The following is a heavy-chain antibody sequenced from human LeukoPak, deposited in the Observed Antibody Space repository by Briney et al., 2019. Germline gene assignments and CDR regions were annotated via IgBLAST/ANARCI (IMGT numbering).Heavy chain of an antibody. J-gene: IGHJ4*02. D-gene: IGHD3-9*01. Sequence: PSETLSLTCTVSGGSISSYYWSWIRQPPGKGLEWIGYIYYSGSTNYNPSLKSRVTISVDTSKNQFSLKLRSVTAADTAVYYCATDGTPERITIFSHYFDSWGQGTLVTVSS. CDR3: ATDGTPERITIFSHYFDS. CDR2: IYYSGST. CDR1: GGSISSYY. V-gene: IGHV4-59*12.